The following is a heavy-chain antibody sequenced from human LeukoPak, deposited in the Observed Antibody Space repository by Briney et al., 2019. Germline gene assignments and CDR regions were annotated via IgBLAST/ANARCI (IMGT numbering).Heavy chain of an antibody. Sequence: SETLSLTCTVSGGSISSSSYYWGWIRQPPGKGLEWIGSIYYSGSTYYNPSLKSRVTISVDTSKNQFSLKLSSVTAADTAVYYCARYCSGGSCYWGENYSDYWGQGTLVTVSS. D-gene: IGHD2-15*01. CDR3: ARYCSGGSCYWGENYSDY. V-gene: IGHV4-39*07. J-gene: IGHJ4*02. CDR1: GGSISSSSYY. CDR2: IYYSGST.